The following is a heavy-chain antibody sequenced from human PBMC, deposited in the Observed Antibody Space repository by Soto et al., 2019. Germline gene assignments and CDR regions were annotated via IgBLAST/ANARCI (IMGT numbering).Heavy chain of an antibody. J-gene: IGHJ2*01. CDR2: IIPIFGTA. CDR1: GGTFSSYT. V-gene: IGHV1-69*05. CDR3: ATGNRRWRQLGYFDL. D-gene: IGHD5-12*01. Sequence: QVQLVQSGAEVKKPGSSVTVSCKASGGTFSSYTISWVRQAPGQGLEWMGGIIPIFGTANYAQKVQGRVTXTXAXTXXTAYMELSSLRSEDMAVYYWATGNRRWRQLGYFDLWGRGALVTVSS.